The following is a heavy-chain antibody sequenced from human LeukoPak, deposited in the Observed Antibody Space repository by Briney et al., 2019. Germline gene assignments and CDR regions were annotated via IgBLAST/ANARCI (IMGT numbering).Heavy chain of an antibody. CDR3: ARRTWGGPHYFDY. CDR1: GGSISTTSYY. V-gene: IGHV4-39*01. J-gene: IGHJ4*02. D-gene: IGHD3-3*01. Sequence: SETLSLTCTVSGGSISTTSYYWGWIRQPPGKGLEWIGNIYYSGSTFYNPSFKSRVTIFVDTSKNQFSLKVNSMTAADTAVYFCARRTWGGPHYFDYWGQGTLVTVSS. CDR2: IYYSGST.